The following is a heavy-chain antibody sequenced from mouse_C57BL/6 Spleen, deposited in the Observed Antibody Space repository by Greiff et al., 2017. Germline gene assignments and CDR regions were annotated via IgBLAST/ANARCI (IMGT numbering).Heavy chain of an antibody. CDR1: GYTFTDYY. J-gene: IGHJ3*01. V-gene: IGHV1-26*01. Sequence: EVQLQQSGPELVKPGASVKISCKASGYTFTDYYMNWVKQSHGKSLEWIGDINPNNGGTSYNQKFKGKATLTVDKSSSTAYMQLSSLTSEDSAVYYCAGLWAFAYWGQGTLVTVSA. CDR2: INPNNGGT. CDR3: AGLWAFAY. D-gene: IGHD1-1*02.